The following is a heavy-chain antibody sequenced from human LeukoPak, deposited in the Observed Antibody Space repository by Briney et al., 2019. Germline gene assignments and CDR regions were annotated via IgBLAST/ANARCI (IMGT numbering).Heavy chain of an antibody. CDR1: GYTFTSYD. J-gene: IGHJ4*02. CDR2: MNPNSGNT. D-gene: IGHD4-17*01. Sequence: GASVKVSCKASGYTFTSYDIHWVRQATGQGLEWMGWMNPNSGNTGYAQKFQGRVTMTRNTSISTAYMELSSLRSEDTAVYYCARGLNYGGPRYFDYWGQGTLVTVSS. V-gene: IGHV1-8*01. CDR3: ARGLNYGGPRYFDY.